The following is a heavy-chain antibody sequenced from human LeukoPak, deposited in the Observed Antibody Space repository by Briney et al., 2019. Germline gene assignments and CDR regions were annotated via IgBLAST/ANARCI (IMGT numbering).Heavy chain of an antibody. Sequence: GGSLRLSCAASGFSFSGHWMNWVRQPPGKGLEWVANIKADGSEKYYVDSVKGRFTISRDNAKNSLYLQMNSLRAEDTAVYYCARDEGRTSWGQGTLVTVSS. V-gene: IGHV3-7*04. CDR3: ARDEGRTS. D-gene: IGHD2-2*01. J-gene: IGHJ4*02. CDR2: IKADGSEK. CDR1: GFSFSGHW.